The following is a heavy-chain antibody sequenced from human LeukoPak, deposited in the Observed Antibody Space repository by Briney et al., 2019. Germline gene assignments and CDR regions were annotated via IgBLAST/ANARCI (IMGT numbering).Heavy chain of an antibody. CDR1: GYSFTSYW. V-gene: IGHV5-51*01. D-gene: IGHD2/OR15-2a*01. CDR3: ARRDGNSFVAY. J-gene: IGHJ4*02. Sequence: GESLKISCEGSGYSFTSYWIGWVRQMPGKGLEWMGIIYPGDSDTRYSPSFQGQVTISADKSISTAYLQWSSLQASDPAPNYCARRDGNSFVAYGGREPLVTVPS. CDR2: IYPGDSDT.